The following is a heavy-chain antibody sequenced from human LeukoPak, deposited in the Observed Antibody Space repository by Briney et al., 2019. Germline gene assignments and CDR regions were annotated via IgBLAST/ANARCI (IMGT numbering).Heavy chain of an antibody. CDR1: GYTFTRYD. V-gene: IGHV1-8*01. D-gene: IGHD3-16*01. CDR3: ARAGDLDY. J-gene: IGHJ4*02. CDR2: MNPKNGNT. Sequence: GASVKVSCKASGYTFTRYDINWVQQATGQGLEWMGWMNPKNGNTGYAQKFQGRVTMTRNTSISAAYMELSSLRSEDTAVYYCARAGDLDYWGQGTLVTVSS.